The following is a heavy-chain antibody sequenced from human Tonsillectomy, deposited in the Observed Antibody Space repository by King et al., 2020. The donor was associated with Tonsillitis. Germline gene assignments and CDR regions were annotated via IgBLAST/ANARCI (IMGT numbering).Heavy chain of an antibody. CDR1: GFTFRNYG. Sequence: VQLVESGGGVVQPGRSLRLSCSAAGFTFRNYGMHWVRQAPGKGLEWVAVISFDGSKTYYGDSVRGRFTISRDNSMFSVYLDRSRLGVEDTAIYYCAKVLVSLAQDYEDPFFDMGGRGPVVTVS. J-gene: IGHJ1*01. D-gene: IGHD4-17*01. CDR3: AKVLVSLAQDYEDPFFDM. CDR2: ISFDGSKT. V-gene: IGHV3-30*18.